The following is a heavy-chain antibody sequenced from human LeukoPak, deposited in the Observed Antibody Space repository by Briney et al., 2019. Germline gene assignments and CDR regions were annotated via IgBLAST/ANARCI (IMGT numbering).Heavy chain of an antibody. Sequence: SETLSLTCAVSGGSISSGGYSWSWIRQPPGKGLEWIGYIHYSGSTYYNPSLKSRVTISVDTSKNQFSLKLSSVTAADTAVYYCASGPYGRHDYWGQGTLVTVSS. CDR2: IHYSGST. J-gene: IGHJ4*02. CDR1: GGSISSGGYS. D-gene: IGHD4-17*01. V-gene: IGHV4-30-2*03. CDR3: ASGPYGRHDY.